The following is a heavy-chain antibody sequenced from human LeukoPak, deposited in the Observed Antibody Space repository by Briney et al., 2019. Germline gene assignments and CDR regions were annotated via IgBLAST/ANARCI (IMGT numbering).Heavy chain of an antibody. CDR1: GFTFSSYG. CDR3: AKARDGYNFGVKDY. CDR2: ISYDGSNK. Sequence: GGSLRLSCAASGFTFSSYGMHWVRQAPGKGLEWVAVISYDGSNKYYADSVKGRFTISRDNSKNTLYLQMNSLRAEDTAVYYCAKARDGYNFGVKDYWGQGTLVTVSS. V-gene: IGHV3-30*18. D-gene: IGHD5-24*01. J-gene: IGHJ4*02.